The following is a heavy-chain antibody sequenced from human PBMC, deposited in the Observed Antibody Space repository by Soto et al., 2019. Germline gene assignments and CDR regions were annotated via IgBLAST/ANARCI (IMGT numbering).Heavy chain of an antibody. CDR2: IWYDGSNK. CDR1: GFTFSSYD. V-gene: IGHV3-33*01. D-gene: IGHD6-13*01. J-gene: IGHJ6*03. Sequence: PGGSLRLSCAASGFTFSSYDMHWVRQAPGKGLEWVAVIWYDGSNKYYADSVKGRFTISRDNSKNTLYLQMNSLRAEDTAVYYCARERSGSSSGTTPMEDWGKGTTVTVSS. CDR3: ARERSGSSSGTTPMED.